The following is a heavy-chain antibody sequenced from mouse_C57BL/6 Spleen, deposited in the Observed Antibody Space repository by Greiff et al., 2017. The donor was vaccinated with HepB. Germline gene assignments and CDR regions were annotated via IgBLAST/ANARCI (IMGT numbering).Heavy chain of an antibody. Sequence: EVQLQQSGPELVKPGASVKISCKASGYTFTDYYMNWVKQSHGKSLEWIGDINPNNGGTSYNQKFKGKATLTVDKSSSTAYMELRSLTSEDSAVYYCALSTDFDYWGQGTTLTVSS. CDR1: GYTFTDYY. D-gene: IGHD1-1*01. CDR2: INPNNGGT. J-gene: IGHJ2*01. CDR3: ALSTDFDY. V-gene: IGHV1-26*01.